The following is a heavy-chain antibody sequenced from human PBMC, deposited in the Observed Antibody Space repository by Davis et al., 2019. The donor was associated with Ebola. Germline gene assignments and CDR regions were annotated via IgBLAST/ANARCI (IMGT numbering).Heavy chain of an antibody. Sequence: AASVKVSCKASGYTFTSYGISWVRQAPGQGLEWMGGIIPIFGTANYAQKFQGRVTITADESTSTAYMELSSLRSEDTAVYYCARNSPADYDILIGYYYSDYWGQGTLVTVSS. CDR1: GYTFTSYG. CDR2: IIPIFGTA. CDR3: ARNSPADYDILIGYYYSDY. V-gene: IGHV1-69*13. D-gene: IGHD3-9*01. J-gene: IGHJ4*02.